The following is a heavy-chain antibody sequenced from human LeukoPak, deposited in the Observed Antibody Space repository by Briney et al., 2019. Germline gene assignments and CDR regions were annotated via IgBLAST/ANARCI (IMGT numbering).Heavy chain of an antibody. D-gene: IGHD2-15*01. V-gene: IGHV4-4*02. J-gene: IGHJ5*02. CDR2: IYHSGST. Sequence: PSETLSLTCAVSGGSISSSNWWSWVRPPPGKGLEWIGEIYHSGSTNYNPSLKSRVTISVDKSKNQFSLKLSSVTAADTAVYYCARRSYCSGGSCYSNGQNWFDPWGQGTLVTVSS. CDR1: GGSISSSNW. CDR3: ARRSYCSGGSCYSNGQNWFDP.